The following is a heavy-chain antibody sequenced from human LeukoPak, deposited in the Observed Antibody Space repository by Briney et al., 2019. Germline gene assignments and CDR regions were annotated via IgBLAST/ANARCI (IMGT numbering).Heavy chain of an antibody. J-gene: IGHJ5*02. CDR2: ICAHKGKT. CDR1: VYTLTSYG. D-gene: IGHD2-2*02. CDR3: VRDRSRARLGYCSSTSCYTSWFDP. V-gene: IGHV1-18*01. Sequence: AAVRVSLKASVYTLTSYGISWVRQAPGHRREWVGGICAHKGKTNYVYKLHCGVTMTPDTSTNTHHMQLRSLRSDDTAVYYCVRDRSRARLGYCSSTSCYTSWFDPWGQGNLVTVSS.